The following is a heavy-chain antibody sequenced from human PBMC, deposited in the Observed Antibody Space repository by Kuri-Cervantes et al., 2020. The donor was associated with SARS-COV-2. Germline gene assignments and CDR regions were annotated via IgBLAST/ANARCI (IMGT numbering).Heavy chain of an antibody. CDR2: IDGDGTSI. Sequence: GESLKISCAASGFAFSTYDMYWVRHAPGKGLVWVSHIDGDGTSIGYADSVKGRFTISRDNAKGTLYLQMNSLRAEDTAMYYCARGDGMDVWGQGTTVTVSS. CDR1: GFAFSTYD. V-gene: IGHV3-74*01. J-gene: IGHJ6*02. CDR3: ARGDGMDV.